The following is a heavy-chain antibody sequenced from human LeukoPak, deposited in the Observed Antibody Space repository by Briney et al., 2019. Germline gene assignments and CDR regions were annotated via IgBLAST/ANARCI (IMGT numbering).Heavy chain of an antibody. D-gene: IGHD5-24*01. J-gene: IGHJ4*02. V-gene: IGHV4-59*01. Sequence: SETLSLTCSVSGGSISSYYWSWIRQSPENELEWIGYIYNSGNTNYNLFLKSRVTISADTSKNQFSLKLTSVTAADTAVYYCARYRGTYGYYFDYWGQRKLVIVSS. CDR3: ARYRGTYGYYFDY. CDR2: IYNSGNT. CDR1: GGSISSYY.